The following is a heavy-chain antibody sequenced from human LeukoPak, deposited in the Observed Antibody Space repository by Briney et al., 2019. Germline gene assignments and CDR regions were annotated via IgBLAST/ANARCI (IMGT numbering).Heavy chain of an antibody. CDR1: GYTFTGYY. CDR2: INPNSGGT. CDR3: ARYEGYQLLVFDY. Sequence: GASVKVSCKASGYTFTGYYMHWVRQAPGQGLEWMGWINPNSGGTNYAQKFQGRVTMTRDTSISTAYMELSRLRSDDTAVYFCARYEGYQLLVFDYWGQGTLVTVSS. J-gene: IGHJ4*02. V-gene: IGHV1-2*02. D-gene: IGHD2-2*01.